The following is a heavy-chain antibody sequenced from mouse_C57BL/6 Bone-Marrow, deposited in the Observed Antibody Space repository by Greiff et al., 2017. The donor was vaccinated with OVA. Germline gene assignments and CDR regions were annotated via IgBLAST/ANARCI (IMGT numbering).Heavy chain of an antibody. D-gene: IGHD2-4*01. CDR3: ARDRLRHGYYYAMDD. V-gene: IGHV1-85*01. J-gene: IGHJ4*01. CDR2: IYPRDGST. Sequence: QVTLKVSGPELVKPGASVKLSCKASGYTFTSYDINWVKQRPGQGLEWIGWIYPRDGSTKYNEKFKGKATLTVDTSSSTAYMELHSLTSEDSAVYYGARDRLRHGYYYAMDDWGQGTSVTVSS. CDR1: GYTFTSYD.